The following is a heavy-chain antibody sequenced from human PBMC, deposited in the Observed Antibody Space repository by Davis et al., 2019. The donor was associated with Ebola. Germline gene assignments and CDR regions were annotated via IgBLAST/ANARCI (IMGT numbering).Heavy chain of an antibody. CDR1: GGSFSGYY. V-gene: IGHV4-34*01. CDR2: INHSGST. CDR3: ARRSGVVVPAAPMGNWFDP. D-gene: IGHD2-2*01. J-gene: IGHJ5*02. Sequence: PSETLSLTCAVYGGSFSGYYWSWIRQPPGKGLEWIGEINHSGSTNYNPSLKSRVTISVDTSKNQFSLKLSSVTAADTAVYYCARRSGVVVPAAPMGNWFDPWGQGTLVTVSS.